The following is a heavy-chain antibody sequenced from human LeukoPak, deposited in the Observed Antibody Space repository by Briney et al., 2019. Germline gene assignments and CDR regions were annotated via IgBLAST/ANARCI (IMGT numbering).Heavy chain of an antibody. V-gene: IGHV4-34*01. J-gene: IGHJ4*02. CDR1: GGSFSGYY. CDR3: ARGSLRYFHWLLPMFDY. D-gene: IGHD3-9*01. Sequence: SETLSLTCAVYGGSFSGYYWSWIRQPPGKGREWMGEINHSGSTNYNPSLKSRVTISVDTSKHQLSMKLSSVTAEDTALYYCARGSLRYFHWLLPMFDYWGQGTLVTVSS. CDR2: INHSGST.